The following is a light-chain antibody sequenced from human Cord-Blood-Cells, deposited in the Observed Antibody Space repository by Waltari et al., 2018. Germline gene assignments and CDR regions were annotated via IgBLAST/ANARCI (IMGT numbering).Light chain of an antibody. V-gene: IGLV2-14*01. CDR1: SSDVGGYNY. J-gene: IGLJ1*01. CDR2: YVS. Sequence: QSALTQPASVSGSPGQSITLSCTGTSSDVGGYNYVSWYQQHPGKAPQLMIYYVSKRPSGVSYRFSGSKSGNTASLTISGLQAEDEADYYCSSYTSSSTYVFGTGTKVTVL. CDR3: SSYTSSSTYV.